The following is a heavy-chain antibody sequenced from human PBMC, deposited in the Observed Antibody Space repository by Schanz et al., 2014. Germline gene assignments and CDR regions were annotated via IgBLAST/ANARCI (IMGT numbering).Heavy chain of an antibody. J-gene: IGHJ4*02. CDR3: ARPFLGYYGDLAY. CDR2: ISGSSSTK. CDR1: GFTVNNYA. D-gene: IGHD4-17*01. Sequence: EVHLVESGGSLVRPGGSLRLSCTVSGFTVNNYAMNWVRQAPGRGLEWVSYISGSSSTKYYADSVKGRFTISRDNGKKSLYLQMNSLSAEDTAVYFCARPFLGYYGDLAYWGQGTLLTVSS. V-gene: IGHV3-48*01.